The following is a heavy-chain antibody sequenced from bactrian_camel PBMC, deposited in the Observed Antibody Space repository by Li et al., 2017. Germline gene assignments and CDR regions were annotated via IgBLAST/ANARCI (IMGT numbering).Heavy chain of an antibody. CDR1: EFKYHTYC. CDR3: AARATPFFVRSLQTHMYNI. Sequence: HVQLVESGGGSVQAGGSLRLSCVGSEFKYHTYCMGWFRQAPGKEREGVAHLYTHDSRTSYADSVKGRFTISQDKSKNTVYLQMDSLKPEDTAVYYCAARATPFFVRSLQTHMYNIWGQGTQVTVS. CDR2: LYTHDSRT. V-gene: IGHV3S63*01. J-gene: IGHJ4*01.